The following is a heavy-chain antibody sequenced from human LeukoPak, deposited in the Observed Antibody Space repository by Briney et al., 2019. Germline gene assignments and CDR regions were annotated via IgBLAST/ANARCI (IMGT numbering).Heavy chain of an antibody. J-gene: IGHJ4*02. CDR1: GGSISSYY. CDR3: ARDSSSGLDY. CDR2: IYYSGST. Sequence: SETLSLTCTFSGGSISSYYWSWIRQPPGKGLEWIGYIYYSGSTNYNPSLKSRITISVDTSKNQFSLKLSSVTAADTAVYYCARDSSSGLDYWGQGTLVTVSS. D-gene: IGHD6-6*01. V-gene: IGHV4-59*01.